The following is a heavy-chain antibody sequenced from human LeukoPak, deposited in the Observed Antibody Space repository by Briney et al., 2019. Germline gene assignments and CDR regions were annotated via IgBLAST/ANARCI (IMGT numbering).Heavy chain of an antibody. CDR1: GYSFTSHY. D-gene: IGHD1-26*01. CDR3: ARDNSVGDDAWWFDP. V-gene: IGHV1-46*01. Sequence: ASVKVSCKASGYSFTSHYMHWVRQAPGQGLEWLGLINPSGSSTLYAQKFQGRVTMTRDMSTTTDYMELSSLRSEDTAVYYCARDNSVGDDAWWFDPWGQGTLVTVSS. CDR2: INPSGSST. J-gene: IGHJ5*02.